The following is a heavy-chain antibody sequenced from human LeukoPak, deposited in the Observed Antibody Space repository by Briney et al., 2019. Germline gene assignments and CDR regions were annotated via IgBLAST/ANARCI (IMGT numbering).Heavy chain of an antibody. Sequence: SETLSLTCAVYGGSFSAYYWSWIRQPPGKGLEWIGEINHSGRTNYNSSLKNRVTMSIDTSKNQFSLKVSSVTAADTAAYFCARIDYEFWSGYSDYWSQGSLVTVSS. D-gene: IGHD3-3*01. CDR2: INHSGRT. V-gene: IGHV4-34*01. CDR3: ARIDYEFWSGYSDY. J-gene: IGHJ4*02. CDR1: GGSFSAYY.